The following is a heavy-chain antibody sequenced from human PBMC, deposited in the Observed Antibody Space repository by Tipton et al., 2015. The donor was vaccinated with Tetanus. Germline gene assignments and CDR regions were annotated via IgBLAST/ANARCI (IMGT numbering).Heavy chain of an antibody. CDR2: INYSGTT. Sequence: TLSLTCAVYGGSFSGYYWNWIRQPPGKGLEWIGEINYSGTTNYNPSLKSRVTMSVDTSKNHFSLKLTSVTAADTGVYFCVRGRGSGAQSFGFEHWGRGTQVTVSS. J-gene: IGHJ4*02. D-gene: IGHD3-10*01. V-gene: IGHV4-34*01. CDR1: GGSFSGYY. CDR3: VRGRGSGAQSFGFEH.